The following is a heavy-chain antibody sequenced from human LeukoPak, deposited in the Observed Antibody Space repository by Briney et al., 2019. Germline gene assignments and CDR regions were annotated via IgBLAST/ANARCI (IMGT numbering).Heavy chain of an antibody. Sequence: GGSLRLSCAASGFTFSSYWMHWVRQAPGKGLVWVSRINSDGSSTSYADSVKGRFTISRDNAKNTLYLQMNSLRAEDTAVYYCARFPEGIAAAGTEDYWGQGTLVTVSS. J-gene: IGHJ4*02. CDR1: GFTFSSYW. CDR2: INSDGSST. CDR3: ARFPEGIAAAGTEDY. D-gene: IGHD6-13*01. V-gene: IGHV3-74*01.